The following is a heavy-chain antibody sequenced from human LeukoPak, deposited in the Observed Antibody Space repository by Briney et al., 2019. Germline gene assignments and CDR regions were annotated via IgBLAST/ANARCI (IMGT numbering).Heavy chain of an antibody. J-gene: IGHJ4*02. CDR2: INPNSGGT. D-gene: IGHD5-18*01. CDR3: ARDPGYSSPRGDY. CDR1: GYTFTDYF. Sequence: ASVKVSCKASGYTFTDYFMHWVRQAPGQGLEWMGWINPNSGGTHYAQKFQGRVTMTRDTSISTAYMELSRLRSDDTAVYYCARDPGYSSPRGDYWGQGTLVTVSS. V-gene: IGHV1-2*02.